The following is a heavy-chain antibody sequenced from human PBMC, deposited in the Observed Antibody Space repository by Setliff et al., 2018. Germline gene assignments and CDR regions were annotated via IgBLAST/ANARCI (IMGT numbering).Heavy chain of an antibody. J-gene: IGHJ6*03. CDR1: SGSIINYY. Sequence: SETLSLTCTVSSGSIINYYWSWIRQPPGRPLEWIGYIKYDGTTDYNPSLDSRVTMSVDTSKNQFSLKLKSVAAADTAMYYCARGCAAGACYSDYYYYMDVWGKGTTVTVSS. CDR3: ARGCAAGACYSDYYYYMDV. CDR2: IKYDGTT. D-gene: IGHD2-15*01. V-gene: IGHV4-59*01.